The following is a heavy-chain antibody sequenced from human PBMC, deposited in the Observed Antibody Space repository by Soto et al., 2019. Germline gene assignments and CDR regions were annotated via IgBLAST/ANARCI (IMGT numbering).Heavy chain of an antibody. CDR3: ATNSYNYPKWFAP. D-gene: IGHD1-20*01. CDR1: GGSISSYC. Sequence: SETLSLTCTVSGGSISSYCWSLIRHPERKGQEWIGYIQYSGSTNYTPSLKSRVTISLDTSKNQFSLKLTSVTAADTAIYYCATNSYNYPKWFAPWGQGTLVTVSS. CDR2: IQYSGST. V-gene: IGHV4-59*01. J-gene: IGHJ5*02.